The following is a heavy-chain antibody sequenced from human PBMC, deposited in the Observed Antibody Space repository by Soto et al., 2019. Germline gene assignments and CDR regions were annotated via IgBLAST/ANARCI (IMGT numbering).Heavy chain of an antibody. J-gene: IGHJ5*02. Sequence: LSLTCTVSGGSISSSSYYWGWIRQPPGKGLEWIGSIYYSGSTYYNPSLKSRVTISVDTSKNQFSLKLSSVTAADTAVYYCGSSWYNGGWFDPWGQGTLVTVSS. CDR1: GGSISSSSYY. CDR2: IYYSGST. D-gene: IGHD6-13*01. V-gene: IGHV4-39*01. CDR3: GSSWYNGGWFDP.